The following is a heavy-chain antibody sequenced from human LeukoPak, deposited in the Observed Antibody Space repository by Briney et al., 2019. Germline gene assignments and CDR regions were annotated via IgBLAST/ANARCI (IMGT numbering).Heavy chain of an antibody. CDR1: GFTLSSYE. Sequence: PGGSLRLSCTVSGFTLSSYEMSWIRQAPGRGLEWVSSIDYSGGSSYYADSVKGRFTISRDDSKNTLYLQLNSLRVEDTAVYYCAKRGYTYGGHFDYWGQGALVTVSS. D-gene: IGHD5-18*01. CDR2: IDYSGGSS. V-gene: IGHV3-23*01. J-gene: IGHJ4*02. CDR3: AKRGYTYGGHFDY.